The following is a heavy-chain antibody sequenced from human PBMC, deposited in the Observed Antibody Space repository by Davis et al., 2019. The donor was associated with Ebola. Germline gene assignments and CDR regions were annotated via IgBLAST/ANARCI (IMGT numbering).Heavy chain of an antibody. J-gene: IGHJ6*04. V-gene: IGHV1-18*01. D-gene: IGHD2-2*01. CDR2: ISGYNGNT. Sequence: AASVKVSCKASGYTFTSYGISWVRQAPGQGLEWMGWISGYNGNTNYVENLQGRVTMTTDTSTSTAYMELRSLRSADTAVYYCARDGISVVVDRGMDVWGKGTTVTVPS. CDR3: ARDGISVVVDRGMDV. CDR1: GYTFTSYG.